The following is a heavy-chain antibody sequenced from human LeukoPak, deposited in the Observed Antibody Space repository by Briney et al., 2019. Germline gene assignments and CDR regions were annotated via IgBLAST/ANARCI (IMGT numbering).Heavy chain of an antibody. CDR1: GFTFDDYA. J-gene: IGHJ4*02. Sequence: PGRSLRLSCAASGFTFDDYAMHWVRQAPGKGLEWVSGISWNSGSIGYADSVKGRFTISRDNAKNSLYLQMNSLRAEDTAVYYCARETGYRTYYFDYWGQGTLVTVSS. CDR3: ARETGYRTYYFDY. D-gene: IGHD5-24*01. V-gene: IGHV3-9*01. CDR2: ISWNSGSI.